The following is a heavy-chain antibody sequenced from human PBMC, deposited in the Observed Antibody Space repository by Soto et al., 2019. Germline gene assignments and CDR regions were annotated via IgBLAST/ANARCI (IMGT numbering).Heavy chain of an antibody. D-gene: IGHD4-17*01. CDR2: LTPSGGET. CDR3: AHPRGYGVFDAYDI. CDR1: GFTFSTYA. J-gene: IGHJ3*02. Sequence: GGSLRLSCVASGFTFSTYAMSWVRQAPGKGLEWVSALTPSGGETFYADSVKGRFTISRDNSMNALYLQMNSLRIEDTAVYYCAHPRGYGVFDAYDIWGQGKMVTVS. V-gene: IGHV3-23*01.